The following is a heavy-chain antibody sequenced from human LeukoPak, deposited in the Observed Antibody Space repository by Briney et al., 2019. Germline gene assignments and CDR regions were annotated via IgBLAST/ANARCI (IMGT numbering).Heavy chain of an antibody. CDR2: IYYSGST. CDR3: ARSIAARRPMRLPGTYGMDV. D-gene: IGHD6-6*01. CDR1: GGSISSSSYY. Sequence: SETLSLTCTVSGGSISSSSYYWGWIRQPPGEGLEWIGSIYYSGSTYYNPSLKSRVTISVDTSKNQFSLKLSSVTAADTAVYYCARSIAARRPMRLPGTYGMDVWGQGTTVTVSS. J-gene: IGHJ6*02. V-gene: IGHV4-39*01.